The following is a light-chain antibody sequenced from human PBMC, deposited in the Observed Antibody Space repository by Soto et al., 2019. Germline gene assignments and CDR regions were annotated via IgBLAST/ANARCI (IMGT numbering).Light chain of an antibody. J-gene: IGLJ1*01. Sequence: QSVLTQPPSLSGAPGQRVSISCTGSSSNIGAGYDVHWYQQLPGTAPKLLIYGNSNRPSGVPDRFSGSKSGTSASLAITGLQAEDEADYSCQSYDRSLSGSYVFGTGTKVTFL. CDR2: GNS. CDR3: QSYDRSLSGSYV. CDR1: SSNIGAGYD. V-gene: IGLV1-40*01.